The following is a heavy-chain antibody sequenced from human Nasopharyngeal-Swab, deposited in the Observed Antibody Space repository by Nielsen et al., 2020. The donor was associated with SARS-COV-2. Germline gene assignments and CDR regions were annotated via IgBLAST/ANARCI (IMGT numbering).Heavy chain of an antibody. CDR2: ISSSGSYT. Sequence: GESLKISCAASGFTFSDYYLSWIRQAPGKGLEWVSYISSSGSYTNYADTVKGRFTISRDNAKNSLYLQMNSLRAEDTAVYYCARGTATGWFDPWGQGTLVTVSS. CDR3: ARGTATGWFDP. J-gene: IGHJ5*02. D-gene: IGHD4-17*01. CDR1: GFTFSDYY. V-gene: IGHV3-11*05.